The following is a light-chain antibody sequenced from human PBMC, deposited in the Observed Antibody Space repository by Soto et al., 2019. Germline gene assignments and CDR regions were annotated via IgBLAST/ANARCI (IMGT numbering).Light chain of an antibody. Sequence: EIVLTQSPATLSLSPGERATLSCRASHNVNNYLVWYQQKPGQATRLLIYNASNRATGIPARFSGSGSGTDFTLTVSSLEREDFAVYYCQQRSDWPLTFGGGTKVEIK. CDR2: NAS. CDR3: QQRSDWPLT. J-gene: IGKJ4*01. V-gene: IGKV3-11*01. CDR1: HNVNNY.